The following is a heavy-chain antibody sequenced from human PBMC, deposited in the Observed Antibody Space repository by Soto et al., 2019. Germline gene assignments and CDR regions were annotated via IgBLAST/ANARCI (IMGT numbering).Heavy chain of an antibody. Sequence: GSLRLSCAASGFTFSSYWMHWVRQAPGKGLVWVSRINSDGSSTTYADSVKGRFTISRDNAKNTLYLQLNSLRAEDTAVYYCARDQGYCSGGSCYVAGYWGQGT. V-gene: IGHV3-74*01. CDR2: INSDGSST. D-gene: IGHD2-15*01. CDR3: ARDQGYCSGGSCYVAGY. CDR1: GFTFSSYW. J-gene: IGHJ4*02.